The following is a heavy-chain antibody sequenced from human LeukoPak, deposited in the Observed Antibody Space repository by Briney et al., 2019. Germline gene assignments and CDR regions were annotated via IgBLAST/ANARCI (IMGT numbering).Heavy chain of an antibody. Sequence: GGSLRLSCAASGFTFSSYAMSWVRQAPGRGQEWVSSISGRGSATRYADSVRGRFTISRDNSKNTLYLQMNSLSAEDTATYYCAKQIPDSSGYDFGAFDIWGQGTVVTVSS. V-gene: IGHV3-23*01. D-gene: IGHD3-22*01. CDR2: ISGRGSAT. J-gene: IGHJ3*02. CDR1: GFTFSSYA. CDR3: AKQIPDSSGYDFGAFDI.